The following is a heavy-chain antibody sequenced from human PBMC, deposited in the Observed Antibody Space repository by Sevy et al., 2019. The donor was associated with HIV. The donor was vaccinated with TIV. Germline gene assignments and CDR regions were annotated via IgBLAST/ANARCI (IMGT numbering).Heavy chain of an antibody. D-gene: IGHD6-13*01. V-gene: IGHV7-4-1*02. J-gene: IGHJ5*02. Sequence: ASVNVSCKASGYTFTSYAMNWVRQAPGQGLEWMGWINTNTGNPTYAQGFTGRFVSSLDTSVSTAYLQISSLKAEDTAVYYCARPGVVAAAGQPNWFDPWGQGTLVTVSS. CDR2: INTNTGNP. CDR3: ARPGVVAAAGQPNWFDP. CDR1: GYTFTSYA.